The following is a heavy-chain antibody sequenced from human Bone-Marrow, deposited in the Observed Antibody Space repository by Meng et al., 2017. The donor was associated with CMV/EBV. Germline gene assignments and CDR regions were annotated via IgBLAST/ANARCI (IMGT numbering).Heavy chain of an antibody. CDR1: GYTFTSYD. D-gene: IGHD6-19*01. J-gene: IGHJ4*02. V-gene: IGHV1-8*01. CDR3: ATGVADFEY. Sequence: QVQLVQSGAEWKKPGASVKVSCKASGYTFTSYDINSVRQAAGQGLEWMGWMNPNSGNTDYAQKFQGRVTMTRNISKSTAYMDLSSLRSEDTAVYYCATGVADFEYWGQGTLVTVSS. CDR2: MNPNSGNT.